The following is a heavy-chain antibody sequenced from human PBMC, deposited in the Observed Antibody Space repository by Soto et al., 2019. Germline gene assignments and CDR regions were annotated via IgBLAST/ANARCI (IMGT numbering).Heavy chain of an antibody. CDR3: ASSYSGYFDN. CDR2: IYHSGNT. CDR1: GDSISSGAYY. D-gene: IGHD3-22*01. V-gene: IGHV4-31*02. J-gene: IGHJ4*02. Sequence: ASETLSLTCTVSGDSISSGAYYWSWIRQHPGKGLEWIAYIYHSGNTYYNPSLKSRITTSVDTSKNQFSLRLSSVTAADTAVYYCASSYSGYFDNWGQGTLVTVSS.